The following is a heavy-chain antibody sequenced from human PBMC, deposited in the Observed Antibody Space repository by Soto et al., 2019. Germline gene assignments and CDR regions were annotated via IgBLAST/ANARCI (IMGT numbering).Heavy chain of an antibody. CDR2: ISSSGSTI. Sequence: GGSLRLSCAASGFTFSSYEMNWVRQAPGKGLEWVSYISSSGSTIYYADSVKGRFTISRDNAKNSLYLQMNSLRAEDTAVYYCAREGDDTAYFDYWGQGTLVTVS. CDR3: AREGDDTAYFDY. J-gene: IGHJ4*02. D-gene: IGHD3-22*01. CDR1: GFTFSSYE. V-gene: IGHV3-48*03.